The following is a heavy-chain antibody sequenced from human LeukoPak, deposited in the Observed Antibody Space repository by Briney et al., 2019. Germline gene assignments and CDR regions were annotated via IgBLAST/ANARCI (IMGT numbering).Heavy chain of an antibody. Sequence: SDTLSLTCAVSGYSISSSNWWGWIRQPPGKGLEWIGYTYYSGNTHYNPSLKSRVTMSVDTSKNQFSLNLSSVTAVDTAIYYCAKSVDGGNSPFDYWGQGTLVTVSS. CDR1: GYSISSSNW. J-gene: IGHJ4*02. V-gene: IGHV4-28*01. CDR2: TYYSGNT. CDR3: AKSVDGGNSPFDY. D-gene: IGHD4-23*01.